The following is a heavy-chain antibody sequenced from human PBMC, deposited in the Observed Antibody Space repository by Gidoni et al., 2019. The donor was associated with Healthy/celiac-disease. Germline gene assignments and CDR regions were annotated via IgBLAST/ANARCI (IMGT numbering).Heavy chain of an antibody. CDR1: GYSFTSYW. D-gene: IGHD2-15*01. CDR2: IDPSDSYT. Sequence: EVQLVQSGAEVKKPGESLRISCKGSGYSFTSYWISWVRQMPGKGLEWMGRIDPSDSYTNNSPSFQGHVTISADKSISTAYLQWSSLKASDTAMYYCASLYCSGGSCYPYYYGMDVWGQGTTVTVSS. CDR3: ASLYCSGGSCYPYYYGMDV. J-gene: IGHJ6*02. V-gene: IGHV5-10-1*03.